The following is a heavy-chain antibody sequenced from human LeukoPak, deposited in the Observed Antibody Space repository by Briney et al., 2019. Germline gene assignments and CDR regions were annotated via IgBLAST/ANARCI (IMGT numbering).Heavy chain of an antibody. V-gene: IGHV4-59*01. CDR2: IYYSGST. CDR3: ARGMNDGDYFY. D-gene: IGHD4-17*01. J-gene: IGHJ4*02. CDR1: GGSISSYY. Sequence: SETLSLTCTVSGGSISSYYWSWIRQPPGKGLEWIGYIYYSGSTNYNPSLKSRVTISVDTSKNQLSLKLSSVTAADTAVYYCARGMNDGDYFYWGQGTLVTVSS.